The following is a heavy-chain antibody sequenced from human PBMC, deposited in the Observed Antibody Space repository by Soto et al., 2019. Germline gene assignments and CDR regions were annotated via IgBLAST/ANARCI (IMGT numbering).Heavy chain of an antibody. V-gene: IGHV1-69*01. D-gene: IGHD2-8*01. J-gene: IGHJ6*02. CDR2: IIPIFGTA. CDR3: ARADCTNGVCYPYYYYGMDV. CDR1: GGTFSSYA. Sequence: QVQLVQSGAEVKKPGSSVKVSCKASGGTFSSYAISWVRQAPGQGLEWMGGIIPIFGTANYAQKFQGSVTITADESTSTAYMELSSLRSEDTAVYYCARADCTNGVCYPYYYYGMDVWGQGTTVTVSS.